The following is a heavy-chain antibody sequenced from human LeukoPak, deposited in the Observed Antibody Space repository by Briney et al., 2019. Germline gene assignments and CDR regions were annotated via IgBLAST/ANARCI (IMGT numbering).Heavy chain of an antibody. V-gene: IGHV3-74*01. CDR3: ARGRGPYGWFDP. Sequence: GGSLGLSCAASGFSSNSYWMHWARQAPGKGLVWVARINGDGSSINYADSVKGRFTISRDNAKNTLYLQMNSLRVEDTAVYYCARGRGPYGWFDPWGQGTLVTVSS. J-gene: IGHJ5*02. CDR1: GFSSNSYW. D-gene: IGHD3-10*01. CDR2: INGDGSSI.